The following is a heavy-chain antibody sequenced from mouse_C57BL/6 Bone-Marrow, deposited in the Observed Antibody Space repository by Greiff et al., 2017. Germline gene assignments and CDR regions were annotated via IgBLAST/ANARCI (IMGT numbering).Heavy chain of an antibody. Sequence: EVQLQQPGPELVKPGASVKISCKASGYSFTGYYMNWVKQSPEKSLEWIGEINPSTGGTTYNQKFKAKATLTVDKSSSTAYMQLKSLTSEDSAVYDCARSFLRNYYAMDYWGQGTSVTVSS. D-gene: IGHD1-1*01. CDR2: INPSTGGT. CDR3: ARSFLRNYYAMDY. J-gene: IGHJ4*01. V-gene: IGHV1-42*01. CDR1: GYSFTGYY.